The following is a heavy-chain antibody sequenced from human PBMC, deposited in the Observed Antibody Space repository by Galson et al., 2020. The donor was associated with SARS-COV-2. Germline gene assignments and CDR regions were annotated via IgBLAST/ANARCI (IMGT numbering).Heavy chain of an antibody. Sequence: SNEYYADSXRGRFTISRDNSKSKDTLYLQMNSLRSEDTAVYYCARGLSGTYYYFDSWGQGTLVTVSS. D-gene: IGHD1-26*01. V-gene: IGHV3-30-3*01. CDR2: SNE. J-gene: IGHJ4*02. CDR3: ARGLSGTYYYFDS.